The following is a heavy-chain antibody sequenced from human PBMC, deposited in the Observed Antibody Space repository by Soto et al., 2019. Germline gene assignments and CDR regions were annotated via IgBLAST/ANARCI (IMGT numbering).Heavy chain of an antibody. CDR3: ARVSSIAARRSFDS. D-gene: IGHD6-6*01. V-gene: IGHV1-8*01. Sequence: QVQLVQSGAEVKKPGASMKVSCKASGYTFTIHDIHWVRQAPGLGREWMAWRNPHSGKTSYAQKFQGRLTMTGNASTSTAYMELSSLRSEDKDMYYCARVSSIAARRSFDSWGQGTLVTVSS. CDR1: GYTFTIHD. CDR2: RNPHSGKT. J-gene: IGHJ4*02.